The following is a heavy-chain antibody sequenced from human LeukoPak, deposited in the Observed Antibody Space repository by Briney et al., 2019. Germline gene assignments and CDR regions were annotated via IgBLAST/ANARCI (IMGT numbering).Heavy chain of an antibody. Sequence: SETLSLTCTVSGGSVSSGSYYWSWIRQPPGKGLEWIGYIYYSGSTNYNPSLKSRVTISVDTSKNQFSLKLSSVTAADTAVYYCARDLEEYWGQGTLVTVSS. CDR1: GGSVSSGSYY. CDR2: IYYSGST. CDR3: ARDLEEY. J-gene: IGHJ4*02. V-gene: IGHV4-61*01.